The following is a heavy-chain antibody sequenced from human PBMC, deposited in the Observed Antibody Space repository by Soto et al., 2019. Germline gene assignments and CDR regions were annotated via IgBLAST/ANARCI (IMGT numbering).Heavy chain of an antibody. CDR3: ARLRITMIVVVYYFGY. J-gene: IGHJ4*02. Sequence: SETLSLTCTVSGGSISSSSYYWGWIRQPPGKGLEWIGSIYYSGSTYYNPSLKSRVTISVDTSKNQFSLKLSSVTAADTAVYYCARLRITMIVVVYYFGYWGQGTLVTVSS. CDR1: GGSISSSSYY. CDR2: IYYSGST. V-gene: IGHV4-39*01. D-gene: IGHD3-22*01.